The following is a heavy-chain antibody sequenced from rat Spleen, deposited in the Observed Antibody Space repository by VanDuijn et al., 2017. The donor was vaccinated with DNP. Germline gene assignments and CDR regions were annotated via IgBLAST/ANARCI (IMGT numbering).Heavy chain of an antibody. J-gene: IGHJ3*01. V-gene: IGHV5-31*01. CDR2: ITSSDANP. CDR1: GFTFNNYW. CDR3: VRRGGKGLFSN. Sequence: EVQLVESGGDLVQPGRSLNLSCVASGFTFNNYWMTWIRQVPGKGLEWVASITSSDANPYYPDSVKGRFTISRDNAKNTLYLQMNSLRSEDTATYYCVRRGGKGLFSNWGQGTLVTVSS.